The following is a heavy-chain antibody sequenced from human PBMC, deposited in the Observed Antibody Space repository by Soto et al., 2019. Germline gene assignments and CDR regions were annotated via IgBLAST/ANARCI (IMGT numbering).Heavy chain of an antibody. CDR3: ARGGRRSGSYADAFDI. CDR1: GFTFSTYW. CDR2: IKQDGSEK. J-gene: IGHJ3*02. V-gene: IGHV3-7*03. Sequence: GGSLRLSCVASGFTFSTYWMSWVRQAPGKGLEWVANIKQDGSEKYYVDSVKGRFTISRDNAKNSLYLQMNSLRAEDTAVYYCARGGRRSGSYADAFDIWGQGTMVTVSS. D-gene: IGHD1-26*01.